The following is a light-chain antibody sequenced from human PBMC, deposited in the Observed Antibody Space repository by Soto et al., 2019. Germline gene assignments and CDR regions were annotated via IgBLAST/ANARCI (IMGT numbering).Light chain of an antibody. CDR1: SGHSSYA. V-gene: IGLV4-69*01. Sequence: QPVLTQSPSASASLGASVKLTCTLSSGHSSYAIAWHQQQPEKGPRYLMKLNSDGSHSKGDGIPDRFSGSSSGAERYLTISSLQSEDGADYYCQTWGTGINVFGTGTKLTVL. CDR3: QTWGTGINV. J-gene: IGLJ1*01. CDR2: LNSDGSH.